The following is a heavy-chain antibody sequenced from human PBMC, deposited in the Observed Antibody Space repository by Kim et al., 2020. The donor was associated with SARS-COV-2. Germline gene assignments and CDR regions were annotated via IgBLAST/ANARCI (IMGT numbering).Heavy chain of an antibody. CDR2: VTDSGGTT. D-gene: IGHD3-10*01. Sequence: GGSLRLSCAASGFTFSSSAMNWVRQAPGKGLEWVSTVTDSGGTTYYADSVKGRFTISRDNSRNTLYLQMNSLRAEDTAVYYCAKFGAVLLWFGGSDINDYWGQGTLVTVSS. J-gene: IGHJ4*02. CDR3: AKFGAVLLWFGGSDINDY. V-gene: IGHV3-23*01. CDR1: GFTFSSSA.